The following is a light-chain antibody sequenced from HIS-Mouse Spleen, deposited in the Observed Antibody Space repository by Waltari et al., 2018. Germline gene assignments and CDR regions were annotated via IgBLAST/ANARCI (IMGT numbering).Light chain of an antibody. J-gene: IGLJ2*01. CDR3: CSYAGSSPYVV. CDR1: SSDVGSYNL. CDR2: EGS. V-gene: IGLV2-23*01. Sequence: QSVLPQPASVSGSPGQSSTISCPGTSSDVGSYNLVSLYQQHPGKAPKPMIYEGSKRPSGVSNRFSGSKSGNTASLTISGLQAEDEADYYCCSYAGSSPYVVFGGGTKLTVL.